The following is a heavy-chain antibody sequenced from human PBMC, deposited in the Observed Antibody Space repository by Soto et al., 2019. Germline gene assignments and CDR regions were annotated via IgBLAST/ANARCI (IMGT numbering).Heavy chain of an antibody. CDR1: GYSFTSYW. D-gene: IGHD6-13*01. Sequence: PGESLKISCKGSGYSFTSYWIGWVRQMPGKGLEWMGIIYPGDSDTRYSPSFQGQVTISADKSISTAYLQWSSLKASDTAMYYCARGLSSSWYYYGMDVWGQGTTVTVPS. V-gene: IGHV5-51*01. CDR3: ARGLSSSWYYYGMDV. CDR2: IYPGDSDT. J-gene: IGHJ6*02.